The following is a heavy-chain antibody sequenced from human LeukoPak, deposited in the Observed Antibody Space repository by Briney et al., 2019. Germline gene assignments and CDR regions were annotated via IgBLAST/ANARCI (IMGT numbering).Heavy chain of an antibody. V-gene: IGHV3-21*01. CDR2: ISSSSS. D-gene: IGHD1-26*01. J-gene: IGHJ4*02. Sequence: GGSLRLSCAASGFTFSSYSMNWVRQAPGKGLEWVLSISSSSSYADSVKGRFTISRDNAKNSLYLQMNSLRAEDTAAYYCARGSDFDYWGQGTLVTVSS. CDR1: GFTFSSYS. CDR3: ARGSDFDY.